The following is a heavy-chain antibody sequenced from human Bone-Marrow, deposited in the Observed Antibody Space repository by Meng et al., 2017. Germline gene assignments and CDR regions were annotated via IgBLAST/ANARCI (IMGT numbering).Heavy chain of an antibody. CDR3: AKVTVYYDSGDGDY. Sequence: GESLKISCAASGFTFSSYAMSWVRQAPGKGLEWVSAISGSGGSTYYADSVKGRFTISRDNSKNTLYLQMNSLRAEDTAVYYCAKVTVYYDSGDGDYWGQGTLVTVS. J-gene: IGHJ4*02. D-gene: IGHD3-22*01. CDR1: GFTFSSYA. CDR2: ISGSGGST. V-gene: IGHV3-23*01.